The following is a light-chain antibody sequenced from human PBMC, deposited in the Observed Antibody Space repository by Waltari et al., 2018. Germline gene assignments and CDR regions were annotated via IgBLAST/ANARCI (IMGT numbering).Light chain of an antibody. CDR1: ETILFNSNHKNY. Sequence: DIVMTQSPDSLAVPLGERATINCKSSETILFNSNHKNYLAWYQQKAGQPPKLLVYWASTRESGVPNRFSGSGSGTDFTLTISSLQAEDVAVYYCQQYYTVSRTFGQGTRVEIK. CDR3: QQYYTVSRT. CDR2: WAS. V-gene: IGKV4-1*01. J-gene: IGKJ1*01.